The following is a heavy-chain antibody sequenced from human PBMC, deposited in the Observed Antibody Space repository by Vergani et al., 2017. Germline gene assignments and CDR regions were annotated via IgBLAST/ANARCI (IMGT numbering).Heavy chain of an antibody. CDR2: ISGSGGST. CDR1: GFTFSSYA. CDR3: ATTADSSGWYSHYYYYYGMDV. J-gene: IGHJ6*02. D-gene: IGHD6-19*01. V-gene: IGHV3-23*01. Sequence: EVQLLESGGGLVQPGGSLRLSCAASGFTFSSYAMSWVRQAPGKGLEWVSAISGSGGSTYYADSVKGRFTISRDNSKNTLYLQMNSLRAEDTAVYYWATTADSSGWYSHYYYYYGMDVWGQGTTVTVSS.